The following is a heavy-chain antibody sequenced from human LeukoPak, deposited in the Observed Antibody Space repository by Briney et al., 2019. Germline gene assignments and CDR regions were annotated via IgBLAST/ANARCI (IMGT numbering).Heavy chain of an antibody. CDR1: GYTFNDYY. CDR2: INPNDGDT. D-gene: IGHD2-2*01. CDR3: ARANFLYCSSTSCLFDY. Sequence: ASVKVSCKASGYTFNDYYMHWVRQAPGQGFEWMGWINPNDGDTYYAQKFQGRVTMTRDTSISTAHMEVSRLRSDDTAVYYCARANFLYCSSTSCLFDYWGQGTLVTVSS. V-gene: IGHV1-2*02. J-gene: IGHJ4*02.